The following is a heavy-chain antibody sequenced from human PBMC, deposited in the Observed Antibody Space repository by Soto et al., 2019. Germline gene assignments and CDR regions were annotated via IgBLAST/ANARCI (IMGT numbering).Heavy chain of an antibody. V-gene: IGHV3-7*01. J-gene: IGHJ4*02. Sequence: GGSLRLSCAASGFPFRTYCMSWVRQAPGKGLEWVASLKEKENEKSYVDSVKGRFTIFRDNAENSLYLQMNSLRVEDTAVYYCARFLREATGSGNCYRYFDYWGQGTLVTVSS. CDR1: GFPFRTYC. D-gene: IGHD3-10*01. CDR3: ARFLREATGSGNCYRYFDY. CDR2: LKEKENEK.